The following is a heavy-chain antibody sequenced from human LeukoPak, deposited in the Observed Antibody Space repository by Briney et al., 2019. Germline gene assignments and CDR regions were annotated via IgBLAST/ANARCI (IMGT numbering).Heavy chain of an antibody. CDR1: GFTFSSYA. CDR2: ISDSGDET. CDR3: AKCWRVVSGYWYLSFDS. V-gene: IGHV3-23*01. J-gene: IGHJ4*02. D-gene: IGHD5-12*01. Sequence: GGSLRLSCAASGFTFSSYAMSWVRQTPGKGLEWVSSISDSGDETYYADSVRGRFTISRDNSKNTLYLQMKSLGGDDTALYYCAKCWRVVSGYWYLSFDSWGQGTLVTVSS.